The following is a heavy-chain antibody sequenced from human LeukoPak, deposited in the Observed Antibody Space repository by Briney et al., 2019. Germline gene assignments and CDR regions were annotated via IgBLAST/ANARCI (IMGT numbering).Heavy chain of an antibody. CDR2: IKKDGSEK. J-gene: IGHJ4*02. CDR1: GFTFSSYW. D-gene: IGHD5-18*01. Sequence: GGSLRLSCAASGFTFSSYWMSWVRQAPGKGLEWVANIKKDGSEKYYVDSVKGRFTISRDNAKTSLYLQMNSLRAEDTAVYYCTRDLSGVTGYTYGRGIDYWGQGTLVTVSS. CDR3: TRDLSGVTGYTYGRGIDY. V-gene: IGHV3-7*01.